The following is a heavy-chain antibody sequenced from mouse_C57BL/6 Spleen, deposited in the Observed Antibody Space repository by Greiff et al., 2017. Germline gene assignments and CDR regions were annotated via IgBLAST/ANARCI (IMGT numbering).Heavy chain of an antibody. D-gene: IGHD1-1*01. CDR1: GYTFTSYW. CDR2: IYPGSGST. Sequence: QVQLQQPGAELVKPGASVKMSCKASGYTFTSYWITGVKQRPGQGLEWIGDIYPGSGSTNYNEKFKSKATLTVDTSSSTAYMQLSSLTSEDSAVYYCARGDYGSFYAMDYWGQGTSVTVSS. CDR3: ARGDYGSFYAMDY. V-gene: IGHV1-55*01. J-gene: IGHJ4*01.